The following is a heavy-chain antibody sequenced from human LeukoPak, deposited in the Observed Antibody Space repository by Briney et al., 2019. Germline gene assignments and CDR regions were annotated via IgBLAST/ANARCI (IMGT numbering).Heavy chain of an antibody. CDR3: ARGPSIAARYDAFDI. V-gene: IGHV3-23*01. J-gene: IGHJ3*02. Sequence: PGGSLRLSCVASGFAVGSNYVSWVRQAPGKGLEWVSAISGSGGSTYYADSVKGRFTISRDNAKNSLYLQVISLRAEDTAVYYCARGPSIAARYDAFDIWGQGTMVTVSS. CDR1: GFAVGSNY. CDR2: ISGSGGST. D-gene: IGHD6-6*01.